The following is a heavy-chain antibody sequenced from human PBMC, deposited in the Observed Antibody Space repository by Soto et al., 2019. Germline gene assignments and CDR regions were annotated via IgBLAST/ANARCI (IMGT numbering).Heavy chain of an antibody. V-gene: IGHV1-18*01. CDR3: ARDRRQWLEDNWFDP. CDR2: ISAYNGNT. D-gene: IGHD6-19*01. CDR1: GYTFTSYG. Sequence: ASVKVSCKASGYTFTSYGISWVRQAPGQGLEWMGWISAYNGNTNYAQKLHGRVTMTTDTSTSTAYMELRSLRSDDTAVYYCARDRRQWLEDNWFDPWGQGTLVTVSS. J-gene: IGHJ5*02.